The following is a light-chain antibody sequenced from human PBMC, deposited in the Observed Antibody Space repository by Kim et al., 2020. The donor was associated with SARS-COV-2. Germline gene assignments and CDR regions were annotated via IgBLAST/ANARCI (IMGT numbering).Light chain of an antibody. J-gene: IGKJ4*01. Sequence: SPGESATLSCRASQSVSSNIAGYQQKPVQAPRLLIYDAYNRATGVPARFSGSGSGTEFTLTICSLQSEYSSVYHCQQYNKWFALSFGGGTKVDIK. CDR3: QQYNKWFALS. CDR2: DAY. CDR1: QSVSSN. V-gene: IGKV3-15*01.